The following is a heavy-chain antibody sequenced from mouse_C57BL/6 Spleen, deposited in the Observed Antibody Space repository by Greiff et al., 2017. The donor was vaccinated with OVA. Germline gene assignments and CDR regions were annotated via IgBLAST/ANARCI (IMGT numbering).Heavy chain of an antibody. CDR1: GYTFTSYW. J-gene: IGHJ3*01. Sequence: VQLQQPGAELVKPGALVKLSCKASGYTFTSYWMQWVKQRPGQGLEWIGEIDPSDSYTNYNQKFKGKATLTVDTSSSTAYMQLSSLTSEDSAVYYCARKGDDYDGAYWGQGTLVTVSA. CDR2: IDPSDSYT. V-gene: IGHV1-50*01. D-gene: IGHD2-4*01. CDR3: ARKGDDYDGAY.